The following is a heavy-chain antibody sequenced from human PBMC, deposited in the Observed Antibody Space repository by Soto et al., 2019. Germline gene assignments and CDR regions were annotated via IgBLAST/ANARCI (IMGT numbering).Heavy chain of an antibody. CDR2: INHSGST. V-gene: IGHV4-34*01. CDR1: GWSFSGYY. Sequence: SETLSLTCAVYGWSFSGYYWSWIRQPPGKGLEWIGEINHSGSTNYNPSLKSRVTISVDTSKNQFSLKLSSVTAADTAVYYCARLGGYYQSLDSWGQGTLVTVSS. J-gene: IGHJ5*01. CDR3: ARLGGYYQSLDS. D-gene: IGHD3-22*01.